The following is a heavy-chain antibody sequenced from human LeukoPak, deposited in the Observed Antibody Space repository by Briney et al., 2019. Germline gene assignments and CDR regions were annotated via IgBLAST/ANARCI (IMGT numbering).Heavy chain of an antibody. D-gene: IGHD3-22*01. CDR2: IIPIFGTA. CDR3: ASVDDSSGYYLFDY. CDR1: GGTFSSYA. J-gene: IGHJ4*02. V-gene: IGHV1-69*05. Sequence: SVKVSCXASGGTFSSYAISWVRRAPGQGLEWMGGIIPIFGTANYAQKFQGRVTITTDESTSTAYMELSSLRSEDTAVYYCASVDDSSGYYLFDYWGQGTLVTVSS.